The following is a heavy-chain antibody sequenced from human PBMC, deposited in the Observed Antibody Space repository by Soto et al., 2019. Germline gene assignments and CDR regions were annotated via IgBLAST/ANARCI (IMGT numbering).Heavy chain of an antibody. CDR3: ARGGRKLVRGVIGREYGMDV. CDR1: GFTFSSYG. D-gene: IGHD3-10*01. CDR2: IWYDGSNK. J-gene: IGHJ6*02. V-gene: IGHV3-33*01. Sequence: QSGGSLRLSCAASGFTFSSYGMHWVRQAPGKGLEWVAVIWYDGSNKYYADSVKGRFTIPRDNSKNTLYLQMNSLRAEDTAVYYCARGGRKLVRGVIGREYGMDVWGQGTTVTVSS.